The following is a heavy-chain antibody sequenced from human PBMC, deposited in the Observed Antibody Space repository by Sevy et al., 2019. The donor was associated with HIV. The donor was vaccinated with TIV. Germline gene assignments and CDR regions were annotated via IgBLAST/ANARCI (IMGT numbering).Heavy chain of an antibody. D-gene: IGHD4-17*01. V-gene: IGHV3-30*03. CDR1: GFTLDTYV. CDR2: LSYDETVK. J-gene: IGHJ6*02. Sequence: GGSLRLSCEVSGFTLDTYVMHWVRQAPGKGLEWVAGLSYDETVKYYGESVKGRFTISRDNSKNILFLQMNSLTTEDTAVYYCARPRANYVDHYFFYAMDVWGQGTTVTVSS. CDR3: ARPRANYVDHYFFYAMDV.